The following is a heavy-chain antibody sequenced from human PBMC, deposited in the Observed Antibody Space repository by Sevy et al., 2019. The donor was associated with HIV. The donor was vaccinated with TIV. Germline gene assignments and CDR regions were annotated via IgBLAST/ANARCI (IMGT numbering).Heavy chain of an antibody. J-gene: IGHJ5*02. V-gene: IGHV3-30*02. CDR2: ISFDGLTE. CDR3: ARDRYCSYTKCHNWFDP. Sequence: GGSLRLSCGASGFMFSTFGMHWVRQAPGKGPEWVAFISFDGLTEYYADSVKGRFTVSRDNSKNILFLEVNNLRAEDTGVYYCARDRYCSYTKCHNWFDPWGQGTLVTVSS. D-gene: IGHD2-15*01. CDR1: GFMFSTFG.